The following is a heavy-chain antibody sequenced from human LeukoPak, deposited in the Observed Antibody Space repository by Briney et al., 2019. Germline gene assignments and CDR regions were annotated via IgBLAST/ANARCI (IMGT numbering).Heavy chain of an antibody. D-gene: IGHD3-22*01. CDR2: IRSKANSYAT. V-gene: IGHV3-73*01. CDR3: ARDRVDYYYDSSGYYHYFDY. CDR1: GFIFSGSA. J-gene: IGHJ4*02. Sequence: GGSLRLSCAASGFIFSGSAIHWVRQASGKGLEWVGRIRSKANSYATAYAASMKDRFTISRDDSKNTAYLAVNSLKTEDTAVYYCARDRVDYYYDSSGYYHYFDYWGQGTLVTVSS.